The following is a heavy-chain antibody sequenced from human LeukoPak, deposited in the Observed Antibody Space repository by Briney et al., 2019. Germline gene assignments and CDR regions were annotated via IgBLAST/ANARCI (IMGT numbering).Heavy chain of an antibody. CDR1: GGSFSGYY. V-gene: IGHV4-34*01. Sequence: PSETLSLTCAVYGGSFSGYYWSWIRQPPGKGLEWIGEINHSGSTNYNPSLKSRVTISVDTSKNLFSLKLSSVTAADTAVYYCARGRGSGSVFFDYWGQGTLVTVSS. CDR3: ARGRGSGSVFFDY. J-gene: IGHJ4*02. D-gene: IGHD3-10*01. CDR2: INHSGST.